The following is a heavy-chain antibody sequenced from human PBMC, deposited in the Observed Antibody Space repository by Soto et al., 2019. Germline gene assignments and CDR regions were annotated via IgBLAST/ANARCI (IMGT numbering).Heavy chain of an antibody. D-gene: IGHD2-21*02. CDR3: ASSTWDGGGDPYYFDY. CDR2: IYYSGST. Sequence: KPSETLSLTCTVSGGSISSGGYYWSWIRQHPGKGLEWIGYIYYSGSTYYNPSLKSRVTISVDTSKNQFSLKLSSVTAADTAVYYCASSTWDGGGDPYYFDYWGQGTLVTVSS. CDR1: GGSISSGGYY. J-gene: IGHJ4*02. V-gene: IGHV4-31*03.